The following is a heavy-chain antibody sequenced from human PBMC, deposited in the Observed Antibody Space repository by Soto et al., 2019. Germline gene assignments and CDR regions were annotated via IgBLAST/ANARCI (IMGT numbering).Heavy chain of an antibody. CDR1: GFSLSTSGER. CDR2: IFWSDDK. D-gene: IGHD3-10*01. CDR3: AHRPPEGSGAFFDY. J-gene: IGHJ4*02. Sequence: SGPTLVNPTQTLTLACTFSGFSLSTSGERVGWIRQPPGKALEWLALIFWSDDKRCSPSLRSRLTITKDTSKNRVVLTMTNMDPVDTATYYCAHRPPEGSGAFFDYWGQGTLVTVSS. V-gene: IGHV2-5*01.